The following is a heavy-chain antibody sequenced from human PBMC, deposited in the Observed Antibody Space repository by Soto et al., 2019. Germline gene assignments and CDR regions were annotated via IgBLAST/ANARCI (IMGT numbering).Heavy chain of an antibody. V-gene: IGHV4-34*01. CDR3: ARGKLRITIFGVVIPYYYYGMDV. CDR1: GGSFSGYY. CDR2: INHSGST. J-gene: IGHJ6*02. Sequence: KPSETLSLTCAVYGGSFSGYYWSWIRQPPGKGLEWIGEINHSGSTNYNPSLKSRVTISVDTSKNQFSLKLSSVTAADTAVYYCARGKLRITIFGVVIPYYYYGMDVWGQGTTVTVSS. D-gene: IGHD3-3*01.